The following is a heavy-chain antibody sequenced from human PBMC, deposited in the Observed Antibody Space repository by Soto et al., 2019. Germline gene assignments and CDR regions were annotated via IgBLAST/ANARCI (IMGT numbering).Heavy chain of an antibody. J-gene: IGHJ4*02. CDR2: IYYSGST. CDR1: GVSISSYY. D-gene: IGHD5-12*01. V-gene: IGHV4-59*01. Sequence: PSETLSLTCTVSGVSISSYYWSWIRQPPGKGLEWIGYIYYSGSTNYNPSLKSRVTISVDTSKNQFSLKLSSVTAADTAVYYCAREGGYDVSYWGQGTLVTVSS. CDR3: AREGGYDVSY.